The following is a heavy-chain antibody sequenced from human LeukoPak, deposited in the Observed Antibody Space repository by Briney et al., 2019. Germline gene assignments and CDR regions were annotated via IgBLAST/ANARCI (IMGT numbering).Heavy chain of an antibody. V-gene: IGHV4-30-4*01. D-gene: IGHD4-17*01. CDR1: GGSISSGDYY. J-gene: IGHJ5*02. Sequence: SETLSLTCTVSGGSISSGDYYWSWIRQPPGKGLEWIGYIYYSGSTYYNPSLKSRVTISVDTSKNQFSLKLSSVTAADTAVYYCAIATDQLGHWFDLWGQGTLVTVSS. CDR2: IYYSGST. CDR3: AIATDQLGHWFDL.